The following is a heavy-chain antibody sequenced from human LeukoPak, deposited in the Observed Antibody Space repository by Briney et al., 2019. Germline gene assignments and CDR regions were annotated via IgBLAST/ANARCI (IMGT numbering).Heavy chain of an antibody. CDR2: IYTSGST. CDR1: GGSISSYY. V-gene: IGHV4-4*07. Sequence: SETLSLTCTVSGGSISSYYWSWIRQPAGKGLEWIGRIYTSGSTNYNPSLKSRVTMSVDTSKNQFSLKLSSVTAADTAVYYCARDGRVLRFLEWLHLQPYFDYWGQGTLVTVSS. D-gene: IGHD3-3*01. J-gene: IGHJ4*02. CDR3: ARDGRVLRFLEWLHLQPYFDY.